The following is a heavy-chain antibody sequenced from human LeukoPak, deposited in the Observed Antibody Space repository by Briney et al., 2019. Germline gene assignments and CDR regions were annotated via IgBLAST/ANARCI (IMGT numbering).Heavy chain of an antibody. CDR2: ISSSSIYI. CDR1: GFTFSSYS. V-gene: IGHV3-21*01. CDR3: ARDRDYGDYSEFDP. J-gene: IGHJ5*02. Sequence: GGSLRLSCAASGFTFSSYSMNWVRQAPGKGLEWVSSISSSSIYIYYADSVKGGFTISRDNAKNSQYLQMNSLRAEDTAVYYCARDRDYGDYSEFDPWGQGTLVTVSS. D-gene: IGHD4-17*01.